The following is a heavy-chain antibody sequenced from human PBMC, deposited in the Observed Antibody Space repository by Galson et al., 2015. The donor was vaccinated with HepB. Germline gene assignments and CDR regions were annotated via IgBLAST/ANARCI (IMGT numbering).Heavy chain of an antibody. CDR1: GGSISSSNW. V-gene: IGHV4-4*02. Sequence: ETLSLTCAVSGGSISSSNWWSWVRQPPGKGLEWIGEIYHSGSTNYSPSLRSRVTISVDKSKNQFSLKLSSVTAADTAVYYCAGIGTRNYYDSSPWGQGTLVTVSS. CDR2: IYHSGST. D-gene: IGHD3-22*01. CDR3: AGIGTRNYYDSSP. J-gene: IGHJ5*02.